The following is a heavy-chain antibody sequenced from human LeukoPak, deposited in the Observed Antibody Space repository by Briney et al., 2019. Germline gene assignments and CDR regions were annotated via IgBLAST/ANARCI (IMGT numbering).Heavy chain of an antibody. CDR1: GFTFSSYS. Sequence: GSLRLSCAASGFTFSSYSMNWVRQAPGKGLEWVSSISSSSSYIYYADSVKGRFTISRDNAKNSLYLQMNSLRAEDTAVYYCATHCSGGSCYPFDYWGQGTLVTVSS. J-gene: IGHJ4*02. D-gene: IGHD2-15*01. CDR2: ISSSSSYI. CDR3: ATHCSGGSCYPFDY. V-gene: IGHV3-21*01.